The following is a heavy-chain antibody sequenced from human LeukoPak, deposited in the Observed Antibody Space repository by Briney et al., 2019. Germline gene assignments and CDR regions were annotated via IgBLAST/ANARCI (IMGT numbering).Heavy chain of an antibody. D-gene: IGHD3-22*01. CDR1: GGSISSGGYY. V-gene: IGHV4-31*03. CDR2: IYYSGRT. J-gene: IGHJ6*03. Sequence: SETLSLTCTVSGGSISSGGYYWSWIRQHPGKGLEWIVYIYYSGRTYYNPSLKSRVTISVDTSKNQFSLKLSSVTAADTAVYYCARDYYYDSSGYSIRYYYMDVWGKGTTVTVSS. CDR3: ARDYYYDSSGYSIRYYYMDV.